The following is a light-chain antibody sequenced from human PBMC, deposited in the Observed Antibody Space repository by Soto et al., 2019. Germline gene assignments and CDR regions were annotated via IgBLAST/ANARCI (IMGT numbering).Light chain of an antibody. CDR2: VAS. V-gene: IGKV3-15*01. Sequence: EIVMTQSPATLSVSPGERATLSCRASQSVSSNLAWYQQKPGQTPKLLIYVASTRATGIPARFSGSGSVTEFTLTISSLQSEEFAVYYCQQYNVWPLTFGGGTKVEFK. CDR3: QQYNVWPLT. CDR1: QSVSSN. J-gene: IGKJ4*01.